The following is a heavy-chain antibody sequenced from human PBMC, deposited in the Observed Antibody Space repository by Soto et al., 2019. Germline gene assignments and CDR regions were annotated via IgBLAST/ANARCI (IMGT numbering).Heavy chain of an antibody. J-gene: IGHJ4*01. Sequence: GGSLRLSCEASGFTISGCSMNWVRQTPGKGLEWLAYITIVTGNTRYADSVRGRFTNSADNAAKSVFLQMNSLRDEDTAVYFCVRDRDLYRDMFHADLWGQGTLVTVSS. CDR3: VRDRDLYRDMFHADL. V-gene: IGHV3-48*02. CDR2: ITIVTGNT. D-gene: IGHD1-26*01. CDR1: GFTISGCS.